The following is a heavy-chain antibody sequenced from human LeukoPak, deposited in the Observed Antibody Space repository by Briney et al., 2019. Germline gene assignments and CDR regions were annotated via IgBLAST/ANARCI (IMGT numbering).Heavy chain of an antibody. CDR3: ARDLGDGYNWFDP. CDR2: IYYSGST. D-gene: IGHD5-24*01. J-gene: IGHJ5*02. V-gene: IGHV4-31*03. CDR1: GDSISSGGYY. Sequence: SQTLSLTCTVSGDSISSGGYYWSWIRQHPGKGLEWIGYIYYSGSTYYNPSLKSRVTISVDSSKKQFSLKLSSVTAADTAVYYCARDLGDGYNWFDPWGQGTLVTVSS.